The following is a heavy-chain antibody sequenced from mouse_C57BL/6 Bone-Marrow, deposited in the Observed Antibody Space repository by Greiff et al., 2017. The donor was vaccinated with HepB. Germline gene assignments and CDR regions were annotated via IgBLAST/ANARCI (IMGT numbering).Heavy chain of an antibody. CDR2: IDPSDSYT. CDR1: GYTFTSYW. J-gene: IGHJ3*01. CDR3: ARLYYYGSSPFAY. Sequence: QVQLQQSGAELVRPGTSVKLSCKASGYTFTSYWMHWVKQRPGQGLEWIGVIDPSDSYTNYNQKFKGKATLTVDTSSSTAYMQLSSLTSEDSAVYYCARLYYYGSSPFAYWGQGTLVTVSA. V-gene: IGHV1-59*01. D-gene: IGHD1-1*01.